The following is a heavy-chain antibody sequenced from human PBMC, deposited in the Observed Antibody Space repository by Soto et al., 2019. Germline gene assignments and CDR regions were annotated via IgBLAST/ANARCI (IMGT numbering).Heavy chain of an antibody. CDR2: VYHRGRS. CDR3: VSQRTTVPTQAYFDY. CDR1: GGSVTNSSYY. J-gene: IGHJ4*02. D-gene: IGHD4-17*01. V-gene: IGHV4-39*01. Sequence: SETLSLTCTVSGGSVTNSSYYWGWIRQSPGKGLEWIGSVYHRGRSYSKSSVKSRVTISVDTSKNRFSLSLNSVTASDTAVYFCVSQRTTVPTQAYFDYWGPGALVTVSS.